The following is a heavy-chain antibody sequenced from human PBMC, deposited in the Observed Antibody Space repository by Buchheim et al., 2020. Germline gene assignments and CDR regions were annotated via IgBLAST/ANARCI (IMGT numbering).Heavy chain of an antibody. J-gene: IGHJ4*02. D-gene: IGHD3-22*01. CDR2: IYYSGST. CDR1: GGSISSYY. Sequence: QVQLQESGPGLVKPSETLSLTCTVSGGSISSYYWSWIRQPPGKGLEWIGYIYYSGSTYYNPSLKSRVTISVDTSKNQFSLKLSSVTAADTAVYYCARVYYDSSGYFDYWGQGTL. CDR3: ARVYYDSSGYFDY. V-gene: IGHV4-59*12.